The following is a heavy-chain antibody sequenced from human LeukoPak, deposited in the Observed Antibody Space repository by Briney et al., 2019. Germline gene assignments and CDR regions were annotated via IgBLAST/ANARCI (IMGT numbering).Heavy chain of an antibody. Sequence: SETLSLTCSVSGGSISNSDYYWGWIRQPPGKGLEWIGSIFYSGSTYYNPSLNSRVTISVDTSKNQFSLKLSSVTAADTAVYYCARHGVYGSGSYYWFDPWGQGTLVTVSS. CDR1: GGSISNSDYY. CDR3: ARHGVYGSGSYYWFDP. V-gene: IGHV4-39*01. D-gene: IGHD3-10*01. CDR2: IFYSGST. J-gene: IGHJ5*02.